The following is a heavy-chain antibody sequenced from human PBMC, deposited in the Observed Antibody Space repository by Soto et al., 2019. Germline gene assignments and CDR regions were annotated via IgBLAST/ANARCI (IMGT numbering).Heavy chain of an antibody. V-gene: IGHV3-66*01. D-gene: IGHD3-16*01. Sequence: GGSLSLSCAASGFTVSSNYMSWVRQAPGKGLEWVSVIYSGGSTYYADSVKGRFTISRDNSKNTLYLQMNSLRAEDTAVYYCARIFTSPPDYWGQGTLVTVSS. J-gene: IGHJ4*02. CDR2: IYSGGST. CDR3: ARIFTSPPDY. CDR1: GFTVSSNY.